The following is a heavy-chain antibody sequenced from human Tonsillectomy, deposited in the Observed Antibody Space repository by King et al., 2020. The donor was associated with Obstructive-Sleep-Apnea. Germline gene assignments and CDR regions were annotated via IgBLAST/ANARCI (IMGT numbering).Heavy chain of an antibody. D-gene: IGHD6-19*01. V-gene: IGHV3-30*02. J-gene: IGHJ6*02. Sequence: VQLVESGGGVVQPGGSLRLSCAASGFTFSSYGMHWVRQAPGKGLEWVAFIRYDGSNKYYADSVKGRFTISRDNSKNTLYLQMNSLRAEDTAVYYCAKTEVAGTEDNYYYYGMDVWGQGTTVTVSS. CDR2: IRYDGSNK. CDR1: GFTFSSYG. CDR3: AKTEVAGTEDNYYYYGMDV.